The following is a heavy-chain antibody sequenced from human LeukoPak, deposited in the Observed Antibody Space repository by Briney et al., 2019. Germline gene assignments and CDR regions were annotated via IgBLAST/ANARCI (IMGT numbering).Heavy chain of an antibody. CDR1: GGSISSYY. J-gene: IGHJ6*03. V-gene: IGHV4-59*01. CDR3: ARDRRSSIAVAGTYYYYMDV. CDR2: IYYSGST. D-gene: IGHD6-19*01. Sequence: SETLSLTCTVSGGSISSYYWSWIRQPPGKGLEWIGYIYYSGSTNYNPSLKSRVTISVDTSKNQFSLKLSSVTAADTAVYYCARDRRSSIAVAGTYYYYMDVWGKGTTVTISS.